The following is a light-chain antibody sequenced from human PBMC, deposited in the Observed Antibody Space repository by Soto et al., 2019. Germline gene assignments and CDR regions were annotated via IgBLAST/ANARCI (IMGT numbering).Light chain of an antibody. CDR1: SSDVGGYNY. Sequence: QSALTQPPSASGSPGQSVTISCTGTSSDVGGYNYVSWYQQHPGKAPKLMISEVNKRPSGVPDRFSGSKSGNTASLTVSGLKAEDEADYYCSSYAGGPYVFGTGTKVTVL. CDR2: EVN. J-gene: IGLJ1*01. CDR3: SSYAGGPYV. V-gene: IGLV2-8*01.